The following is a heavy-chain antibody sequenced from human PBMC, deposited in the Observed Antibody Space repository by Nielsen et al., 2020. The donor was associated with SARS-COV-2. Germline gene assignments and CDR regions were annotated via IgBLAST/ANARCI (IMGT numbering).Heavy chain of an antibody. CDR3: ARCPGRYSGYGGYYFDF. V-gene: IGHV3-30*04. CDR1: GFTFSDHA. J-gene: IGHJ4*02. Sequence: GESLKISCAASGFTFSDHAMHCVRQAPGKGLEWVAVISYDGSNKDYADSVTGRFTISRDNSKNTLYLQMNSLRAEDTAVYYCARCPGRYSGYGGYYFDFWGQGTLVTVSS. CDR2: ISYDGSNK. D-gene: IGHD5-12*01.